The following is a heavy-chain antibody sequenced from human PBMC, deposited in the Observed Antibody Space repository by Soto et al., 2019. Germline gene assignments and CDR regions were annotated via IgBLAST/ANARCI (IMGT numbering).Heavy chain of an antibody. J-gene: IGHJ4*02. Sequence: QVQLVQSGAEVKRPGASVKVSCTASGYPFTSYYIHWVRQAPGQGLEWVGIINPVGDYISDAQKFKGRVTMTRDTSTSTVYMELSSLKSQKTAVYSCARDWYSISSGDGVDHWGQGTLVTVSS. CDR3: ARDWYSISSGDGVDH. CDR2: INPVGDYI. V-gene: IGHV1-46*01. CDR1: GYPFTSYY. D-gene: IGHD1-26*01.